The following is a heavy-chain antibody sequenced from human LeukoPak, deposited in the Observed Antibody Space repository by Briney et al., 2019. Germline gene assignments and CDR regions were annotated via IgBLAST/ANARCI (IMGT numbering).Heavy chain of an antibody. D-gene: IGHD5-18*01. J-gene: IGHJ4*02. Sequence: SETLSLTCAVYGGSFSGYYWSWIRQPPGKGLEWIGYIYYGGSTNYNPSLKSRVTISVDTSKNQFSLKLSSVTAADTAVYYCAGGGYSYGPDYWGQGTLVTVSS. CDR1: GGSFSGYY. V-gene: IGHV4-59*01. CDR3: AGGGYSYGPDY. CDR2: IYYGGST.